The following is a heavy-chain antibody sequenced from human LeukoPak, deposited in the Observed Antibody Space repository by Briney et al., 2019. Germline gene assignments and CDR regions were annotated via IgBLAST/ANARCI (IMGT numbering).Heavy chain of an antibody. Sequence: GGSLRLSCVASGFTFDTFTINWVRQAPGKGLEWVSSITSNSKYIFYADSLKGRFTISRDNAKNMLYLQMNSLRAEDTAVYYCARDWYYSIDYWGQGTLVTVSS. CDR3: ARDWYYSIDY. CDR1: GFTFDTFT. V-gene: IGHV3-21*01. CDR2: ITSNSKYI. J-gene: IGHJ4*02. D-gene: IGHD3-10*01.